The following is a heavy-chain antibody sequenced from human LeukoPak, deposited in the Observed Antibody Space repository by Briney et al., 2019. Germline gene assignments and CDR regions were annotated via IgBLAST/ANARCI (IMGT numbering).Heavy chain of an antibody. V-gene: IGHV1-18*01. J-gene: IGHJ4*02. CDR3: ARGSRGGGYEAFDF. D-gene: IGHD5-12*01. Sequence: ASVKVSCKSSGYTFNSYGITWVRQAPGQGLEWMGWIHTYNGHTNYAQKLQGRVTMTTDTSTSTAYMELSRLRSDDTAVYYCARGSRGGGYEAFDFWGQGTQVTVSS. CDR1: GYTFNSYG. CDR2: IHTYNGHT.